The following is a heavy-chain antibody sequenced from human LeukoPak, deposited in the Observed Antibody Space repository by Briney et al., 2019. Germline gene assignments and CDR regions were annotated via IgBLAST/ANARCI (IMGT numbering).Heavy chain of an antibody. CDR2: ITFDGGNT. V-gene: IGHV3-23*01. D-gene: IGHD6-19*01. CDR3: TRTHINGWCFDS. Sequence: GGSLRLSCAASGFTFSHYAMSWVRQAPGKGLEWVSIITFDGGNTYYSSVKGRFTISRDNSKSTLYLQMSSLGAEDTAVYYCTRTHINGWCFDSWGQGTLVTVSS. CDR1: GFTFSHYA. J-gene: IGHJ4*02.